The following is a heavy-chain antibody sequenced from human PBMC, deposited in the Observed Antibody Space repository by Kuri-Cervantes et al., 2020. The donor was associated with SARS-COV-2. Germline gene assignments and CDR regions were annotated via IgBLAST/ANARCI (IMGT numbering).Heavy chain of an antibody. CDR3: ARVGYSSGWYWHYFDY. D-gene: IGHD6-19*01. V-gene: IGHV3-7*03. CDR1: GFTFSSYW. J-gene: IGHJ4*02. Sequence: GGSLRLSCAASGFTFSSYWMSWVRQAPGKGLEWVANIKQDGSEKYYVDSVKGRFTISRDNAKNSLYLQMNSLRAEDTAVYYCARVGYSSGWYWHYFDYWGQGTRVTVSS. CDR2: IKQDGSEK.